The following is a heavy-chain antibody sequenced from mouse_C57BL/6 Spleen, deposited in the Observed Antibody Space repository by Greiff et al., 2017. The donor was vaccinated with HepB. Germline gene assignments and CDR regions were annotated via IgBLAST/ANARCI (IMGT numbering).Heavy chain of an antibody. CDR1: GFSLTSYA. D-gene: IGHD1-1*01. Sequence: VQVVESGPGLVAPSQSLSITCTVSGFSLTSYAISWVRQPPGKGLEWLGVIWTGGGTNYNSALKSRLSISKDNSKSQVFLKMNSLQTDDTARYYCARKALYYGSSYWYFDVWGTGTTVTVSS. CDR2: IWTGGGT. V-gene: IGHV2-9-1*01. CDR3: ARKALYYGSSYWYFDV. J-gene: IGHJ1*03.